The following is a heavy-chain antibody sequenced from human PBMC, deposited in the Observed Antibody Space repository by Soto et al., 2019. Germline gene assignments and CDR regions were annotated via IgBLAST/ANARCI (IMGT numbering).Heavy chain of an antibody. D-gene: IGHD3-16*01. V-gene: IGHV4-31*03. Sequence: QVQLQESGPGLVKPSQTLSLTCTVSGGSISSGGYYWSWIRQHPGKGLEWIGYIYYSGSTYYNPSPKSRVTRSVDTSKNQFSLKLSSVAAADTAVYYCAASCVGCGGFNYYGMDVWGQGTTVTVSS. CDR1: GGSISSGGYY. J-gene: IGHJ6*02. CDR3: AASCVGCGGFNYYGMDV. CDR2: IYYSGST.